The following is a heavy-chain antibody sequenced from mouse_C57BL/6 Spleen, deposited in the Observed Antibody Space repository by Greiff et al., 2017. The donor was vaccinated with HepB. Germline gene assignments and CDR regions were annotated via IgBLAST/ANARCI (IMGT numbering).Heavy chain of an antibody. CDR1: GYAFSSSW. J-gene: IGHJ4*01. CDR2: IYPGDGDT. V-gene: IGHV1-82*01. Sequence: VQLQQSGPELVKPGASVKISCKASGYAFSSSWMNWVKQRPGKGLEWIGRIYPGDGDTNYNGKFKGKATLTADKSSSTAYMQLSSLTSEDSAVYFCAIFYDYDKDYAMDYWGQGTSVTGSS. CDR3: AIFYDYDKDYAMDY. D-gene: IGHD2-4*01.